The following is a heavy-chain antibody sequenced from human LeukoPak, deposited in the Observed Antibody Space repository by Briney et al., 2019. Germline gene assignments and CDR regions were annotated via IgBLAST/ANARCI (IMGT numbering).Heavy chain of an antibody. CDR1: GVSISSDKYY. D-gene: IGHD2-21*01. CDR3: ATPYCGTISCLDVFDV. Sequence: SHTLSLTCTVSGVSISSDKYYWSWIRPRPGKGLEWIGYMYYSGSTSYNPSLKSRASISIDDPKSQFSLRLTSVTAADTAVYYCATPYCGTISCLDVFDVWGQGTTVTVSS. CDR2: MYYSGST. V-gene: IGHV4-31*03. J-gene: IGHJ3*01.